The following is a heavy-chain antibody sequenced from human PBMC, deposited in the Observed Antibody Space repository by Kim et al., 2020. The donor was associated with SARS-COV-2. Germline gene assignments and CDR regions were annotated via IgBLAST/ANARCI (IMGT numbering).Heavy chain of an antibody. CDR1: GFTFSSYA. J-gene: IGHJ4*02. CDR2: ISGSGGST. V-gene: IGHV3-23*01. CDR3: AKVRPYCSSTSCYRGYFDY. Sequence: GGSLRLSCAASGFTFSSYAMSWVRQAPGKGLEWVSAISGSGGSTYYADSVKGRFTISRDNSKNTLYLQMNSLRAEDTAVYYCAKVRPYCSSTSCYRGYFDYWGQGTLVTVSS. D-gene: IGHD2-2*02.